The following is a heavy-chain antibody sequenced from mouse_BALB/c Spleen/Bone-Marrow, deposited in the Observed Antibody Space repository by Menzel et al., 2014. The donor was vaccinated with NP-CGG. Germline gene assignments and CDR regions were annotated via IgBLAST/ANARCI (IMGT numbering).Heavy chain of an antibody. CDR3: ARWLLPYYAMDY. J-gene: IGHJ4*01. CDR2: IYPVNVHA. D-gene: IGHD2-3*01. Sequence: QVQLQQPGPELVKPGASVRISCKASGYTFTNYYIHWVKQRPGQGLEWIGWIYPVNVHANFNEKFRGKATLTADKSSSTACMQLSSLTSEDSAVYFCARWLLPYYAMDYWGQGTSVTVSS. CDR1: GYTFTNYY. V-gene: IGHV1S56*01.